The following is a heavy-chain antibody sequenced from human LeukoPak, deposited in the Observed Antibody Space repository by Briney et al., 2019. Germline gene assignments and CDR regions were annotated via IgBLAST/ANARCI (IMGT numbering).Heavy chain of an antibody. D-gene: IGHD6-13*01. CDR2: IWYDASNK. CDR3: VRGVGVSRFNYFDP. CDR1: GFTFSSFG. Sequence: GGSLRLSCAASGFTFSSFGMHWVRQAPGKGLEWVAVIWYDASNKYYADSVKGRFTISRGNSKNTLFLQMNSLRDDDTAVYYCVRGVGVSRFNYFDPWCQGTLVIVSS. J-gene: IGHJ5*02. V-gene: IGHV3-33*01.